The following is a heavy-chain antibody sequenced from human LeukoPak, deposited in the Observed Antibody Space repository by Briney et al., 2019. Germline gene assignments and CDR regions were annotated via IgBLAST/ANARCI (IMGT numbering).Heavy chain of an antibody. CDR2: IYYSGST. D-gene: IGHD2-15*01. V-gene: IGHV4-39*01. Sequence: SETLSLTCTVSGGPISSSSYYWGWIRQPPGKGLEWIGSIYYSGSTYYNPSLKSRVTISVDTSKNQFSLKLSSVTAADTAVYYCARHDEPSHCSGGSCYHYYDAFDIWGQGTMVTVSS. CDR1: GGPISSSSYY. CDR3: ARHDEPSHCSGGSCYHYYDAFDI. J-gene: IGHJ3*02.